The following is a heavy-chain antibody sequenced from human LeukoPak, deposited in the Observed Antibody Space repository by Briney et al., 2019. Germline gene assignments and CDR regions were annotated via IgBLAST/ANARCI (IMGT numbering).Heavy chain of an antibody. D-gene: IGHD3-10*01. CDR2: INPSGGST. CDR1: EYTFTSFY. CDR3: ARGQSRTYGIDI. Sequence: ASVKVSCKASEYTFTSFYIHWVRQAPGQGLEWMGIINPSGGSTSYAQKFQGRVTMTRDTSTSTVYMELSSLRSEDTTLYYCARGQSRTYGIDIWGQGTMVIVSS. J-gene: IGHJ3*02. V-gene: IGHV1-46*01.